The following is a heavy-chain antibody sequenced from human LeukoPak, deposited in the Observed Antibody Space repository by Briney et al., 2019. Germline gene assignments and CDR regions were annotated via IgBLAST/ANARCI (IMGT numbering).Heavy chain of an antibody. V-gene: IGHV1-18*01. CDR1: GYTFTIYG. CDR2: FSASNGNT. Sequence: ASGKLSCKASGYTFTIYGISWVRQPPGQGLEWMGWFSASNGNTNYAHKLQGRVTLTTDTATSTAYMYLRSLRADDTAVYYCARDWRSRGDTAMGYGYWGQGTLVTVSS. CDR3: ARDWRSRGDTAMGYGY. J-gene: IGHJ4*01. D-gene: IGHD5-18*01.